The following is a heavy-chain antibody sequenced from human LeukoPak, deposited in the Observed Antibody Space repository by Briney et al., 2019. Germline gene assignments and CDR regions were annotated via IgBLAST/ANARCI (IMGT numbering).Heavy chain of an antibody. D-gene: IGHD6-13*01. CDR2: IYSGGST. J-gene: IGHJ4*02. CDR3: ARGAIAAAGNFDY. CDR1: GFTFSSYA. V-gene: IGHV3-53*01. Sequence: GGSLRLSCAASGFTFSSYAMSWVRQAPGKGLEWVSVIYSGGSTYYADSVKGRFTISRDNSKNTLYLQMNSLRAEDTAVYYCARGAIAAAGNFDYWGQGTLVTVSS.